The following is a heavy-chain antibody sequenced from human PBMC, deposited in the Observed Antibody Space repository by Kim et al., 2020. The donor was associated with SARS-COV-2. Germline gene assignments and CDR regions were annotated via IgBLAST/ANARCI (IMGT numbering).Heavy chain of an antibody. D-gene: IGHD3-10*01. J-gene: IGHJ4*02. CDR2: INHSGST. CDR3: ARGRGRTAVRGVINYFDY. Sequence: SETLSLTCAVYGGSFSGYYWSWIRQPPGKGLEWIGEINHSGSTNYNPSLKSRVTISVDTSKNQFSLKLSSVTAADTAVYYCARGRGRTAVRGVINYFDYWGQGTLVTVSS. V-gene: IGHV4-34*01. CDR1: GGSFSGYY.